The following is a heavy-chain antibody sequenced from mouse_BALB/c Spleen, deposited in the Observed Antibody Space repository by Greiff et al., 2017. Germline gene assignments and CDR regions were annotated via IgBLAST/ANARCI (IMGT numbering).Heavy chain of an antibody. Sequence: EVKVVESGGGLVKPGGSLKLSCAASGFTFSSYAMSWVRQTPEKRLEWVAEISSGGSYTYYPDTVTGRFTISRDNAKNTLYLEMSSLRSEDTAMYYCARVYGNPYYFDYWGQGTTLTVSS. CDR1: GFTFSSYA. CDR3: ARVYGNPYYFDY. CDR2: ISSGGSYT. J-gene: IGHJ2*01. D-gene: IGHD2-1*01. V-gene: IGHV5-9-4*01.